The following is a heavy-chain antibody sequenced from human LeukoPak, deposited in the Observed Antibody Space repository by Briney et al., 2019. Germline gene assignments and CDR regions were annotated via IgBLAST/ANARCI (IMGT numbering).Heavy chain of an antibody. CDR2: IYYSGST. CDR3: ARGPDYGDYGLVYFDY. V-gene: IGHV4-30-4*01. D-gene: IGHD4-17*01. J-gene: IGHJ4*02. CDR1: GGSISSGDYY. Sequence: SETLSLTCTVSGGSISSGDYYWSWIRQPPGEGLEWIGYIYYSGSTYYNPSLKSRVTISVDTSKNQFSLKPSSVTAADTAVYYCARGPDYGDYGLVYFDYWGQGTLVTVPS.